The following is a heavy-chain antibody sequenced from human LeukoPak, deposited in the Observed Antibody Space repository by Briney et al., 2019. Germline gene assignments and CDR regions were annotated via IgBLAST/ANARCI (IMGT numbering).Heavy chain of an antibody. CDR3: ARLRRSKKGAFDI. CDR1: GGSFSGYY. D-gene: IGHD5/OR15-5a*01. CDR2: INHSGST. Sequence: SETLSLTCAVYGGSFSGYYWSWIRQPPGKGLEWIGEINHSGSTNYNPSLKSRVTISVDTSKNQFSLKLSSVTAADTAVYYCARLRRSKKGAFDIWGQGTMATVSS. V-gene: IGHV4-34*01. J-gene: IGHJ3*02.